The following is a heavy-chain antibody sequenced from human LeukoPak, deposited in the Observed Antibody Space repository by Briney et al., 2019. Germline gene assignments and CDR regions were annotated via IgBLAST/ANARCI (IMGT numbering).Heavy chain of an antibody. CDR1: GFTFSSYA. J-gene: IGHJ4*02. CDR2: ISGSGGST. D-gene: IGHD3-3*01. Sequence: GGSLRLSCAASGFTFSSYAMSWVRQAPGKGLEWVSAISGSGGSTYYADSVKGRFTISRDNSKNTLYLQMNSLRAEDTAVYYCAKGSIAYYDFWSGYNWGQGTLVTVSS. CDR3: AKGSIAYYDFWSGYN. V-gene: IGHV3-23*01.